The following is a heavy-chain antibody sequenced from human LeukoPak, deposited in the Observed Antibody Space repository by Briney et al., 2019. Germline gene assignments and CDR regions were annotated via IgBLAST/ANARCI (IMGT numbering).Heavy chain of an antibody. V-gene: IGHV4-39*01. D-gene: IGHD6-13*01. CDR3: ARLGIIAAAGTSDHWYFDL. CDR2: IYYSGST. Sequence: SETLSLTCTVSGGSTSSSSYYWGWIRQPPRKGLEWIGSIYYSGSTYYNPSLKSRVTISVDTSKNQFSLKLSSVTAADTAVYYCARLGIIAAAGTSDHWYFDLWGRGTLVTVSS. J-gene: IGHJ2*01. CDR1: GGSTSSSSYY.